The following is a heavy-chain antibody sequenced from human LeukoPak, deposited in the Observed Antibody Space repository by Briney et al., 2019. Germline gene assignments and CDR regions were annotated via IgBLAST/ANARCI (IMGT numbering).Heavy chain of an antibody. CDR1: GGTFSSYA. J-gene: IGHJ2*01. CDR2: IIPILGII. CDR3: AGPLKSIAARYFDL. D-gene: IGHD6-6*01. V-gene: IGHV1-69*04. Sequence: SVKVSCKASGGTFSSYAISWVRQAPGQGLEWMGRIIPILGIINYAQKFQGRVTITADKSTSTGYMEPSSLRSEDTAVYYCAGPLKSIAARYFDLWGRGTLVTVSS.